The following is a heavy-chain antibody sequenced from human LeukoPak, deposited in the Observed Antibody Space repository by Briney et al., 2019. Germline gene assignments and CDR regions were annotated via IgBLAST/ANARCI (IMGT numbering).Heavy chain of an antibody. CDR1: GYTFTSRG. CDR2: ISPNSGDT. J-gene: IGHJ4*02. D-gene: IGHD1-26*01. Sequence: ASVKVSCKASGYTFTSRGITWVRQAPGQGPEWMGWISPNSGDTNYAQKFQGRVTMTRDSSITTAYMELSRLRSDDTAMYYCARGREPVYFFDYWGQGTLVTVSS. V-gene: IGHV1-2*02. CDR3: ARGREPVYFFDY.